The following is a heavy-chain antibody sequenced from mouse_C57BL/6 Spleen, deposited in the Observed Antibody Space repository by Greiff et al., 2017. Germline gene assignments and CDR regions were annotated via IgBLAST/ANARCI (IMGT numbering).Heavy chain of an antibody. D-gene: IGHD1-2*01. Sequence: EVKLMESGPGLVKPSPSLSLTCSVTGYSITSGYYCNWIRQFPRNKLELMGYIRYDGSNNYNPSLKNRISITRDTSKNQFFLKLNSVTTEDTATYYCARGYYGDYFDYWGQGTTLTVSS. J-gene: IGHJ2*01. CDR2: IRYDGSN. CDR1: GYSITSGYY. V-gene: IGHV3-6*01. CDR3: ARGYYGDYFDY.